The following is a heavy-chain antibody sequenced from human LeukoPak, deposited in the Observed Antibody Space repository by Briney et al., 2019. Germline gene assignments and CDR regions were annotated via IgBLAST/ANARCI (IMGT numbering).Heavy chain of an antibody. V-gene: IGHV4-59*08. D-gene: IGHD5-18*01. CDR2: IYYSGTT. CDR3: ARSRGYSYGLPYY. Sequence: PSETLSLTCTVSGGSISSYYWSWIRQPPGKALEWIGYIYYSGTTNYNPSLKSRVTISVDTSKNQFSLKLSSVTAADTAVYYCARSRGYSYGLPYYWGQGTLVTVSS. J-gene: IGHJ4*02. CDR1: GGSISSYY.